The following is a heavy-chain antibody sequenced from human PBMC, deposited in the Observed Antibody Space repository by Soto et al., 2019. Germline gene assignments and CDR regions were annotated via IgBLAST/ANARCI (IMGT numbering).Heavy chain of an antibody. J-gene: IGHJ5*02. Sequence: QVHLVQSGAEVKSPGASVKVSCKAAGYSFSAYYLHWVRHAPGQGLEWMGWLDPNTGRTNYAQKLKGRVTMTSDTAISTADMELSRLTSDDSAVYYCGRDGGEILPPDRGHWLDPWGQGTLVSVSS. V-gene: IGHV1-2*02. CDR3: GRDGGEILPPDRGHWLDP. CDR1: GYSFSAYY. CDR2: LDPNTGRT. D-gene: IGHD1-26*01.